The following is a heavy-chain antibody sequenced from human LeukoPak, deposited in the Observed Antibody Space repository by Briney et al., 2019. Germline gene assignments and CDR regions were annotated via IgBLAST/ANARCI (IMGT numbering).Heavy chain of an antibody. J-gene: IGHJ6*03. CDR3: AKERASKGYMDV. CDR1: GFNFRTYA. Sequence: GGSLRLSCAASGFNFRTYAMTWVRQPPGKGLEWVSTISDGGGYTYYADSVRGRFTISRKNSKNTLYLQMNSLRAEDTAVYYCAKERASKGYMDVWGKGTAVTVSS. V-gene: IGHV3-23*01. CDR2: ISDGGGYT.